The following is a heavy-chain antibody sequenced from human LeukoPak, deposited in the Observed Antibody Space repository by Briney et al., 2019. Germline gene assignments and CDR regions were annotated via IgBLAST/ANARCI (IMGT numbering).Heavy chain of an antibody. CDR3: AGGYYDSSGYYSRASYYYYGMDV. V-gene: IGHV1-18*01. CDR1: GYTFTSYG. CDR2: ISPYNGNS. J-gene: IGHJ6*02. D-gene: IGHD3-22*01. Sequence: GASVKVSCKASGYTFTSYGISWVRQAPGQGLEWMGWISPYNGNSNYAQKLQGRVTMTTDTSTSTAYMELRSLRSDDTAVYYCAGGYYDSSGYYSRASYYYYGMDVWGQGTTVTVSS.